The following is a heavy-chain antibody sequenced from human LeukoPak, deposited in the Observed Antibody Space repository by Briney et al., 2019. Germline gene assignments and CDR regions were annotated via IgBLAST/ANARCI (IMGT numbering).Heavy chain of an antibody. CDR2: INPNSGGT. CDR3: ARDSRLRYYYDSSGLYYYYYYMDV. D-gene: IGHD3-22*01. CDR1: GYTFTGYY. V-gene: IGHV1-2*02. J-gene: IGHJ6*03. Sequence: ASVKVYCKASGYTFTGYYMHWVRQAPGQGLEWMGWINPNSGGTNYAQKFQGRVTMTRDTSISTAYMELSRLRSDDTAVYYCARDSRLRYYYDSSGLYYYYYYMDVWGKGTTVTVSS.